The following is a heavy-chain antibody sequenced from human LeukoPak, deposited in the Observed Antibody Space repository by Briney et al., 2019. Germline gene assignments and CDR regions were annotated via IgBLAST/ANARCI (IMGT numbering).Heavy chain of an antibody. CDR1: GFTFSSYS. CDR3: ARVGYDYVWGSYRTRYFDY. CDR2: ISSSSSTI. Sequence: PGGSLRLSCAASGFTFSSYSMNWVRQAPGKGLEWVSYISSSSSTIYYADSVKGLFTISRDNAKNSLYLQMNSLRAEDTAVYYCARVGYDYVWGSYRTRYFDYWGQGTLVTVSS. D-gene: IGHD3-16*02. J-gene: IGHJ4*02. V-gene: IGHV3-48*01.